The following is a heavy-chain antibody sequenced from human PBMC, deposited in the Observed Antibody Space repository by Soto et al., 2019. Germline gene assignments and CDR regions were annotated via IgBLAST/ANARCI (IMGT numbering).Heavy chain of an antibody. Sequence: ASVKVSCKASGYTFTSYDINWVRQATGQGLEWMGWMNPNSGNTGYAQKFQGRVTMTRNTSISTAYMELSSLGSEDTAVYYCARESIVGATNTFDYWGQGTLVTVSS. CDR2: MNPNSGNT. J-gene: IGHJ4*02. CDR3: ARESIVGATNTFDY. V-gene: IGHV1-8*01. D-gene: IGHD1-26*01. CDR1: GYTFTSYD.